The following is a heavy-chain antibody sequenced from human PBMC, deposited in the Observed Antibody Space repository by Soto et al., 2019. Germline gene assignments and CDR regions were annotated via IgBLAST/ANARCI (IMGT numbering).Heavy chain of an antibody. Sequence: QVQLVESGGGVVQPERSLRLSCAASGFTFSSLSMHWVRQAPGKGLEWVAAISSDGSNKYDADSVKGRFTISRDNSKNTLYLHMNSLRPEDTAVYYCARGYCSSASCLGGYWGQGTLVTVSS. CDR3: ARGYCSSASCLGGY. D-gene: IGHD2-2*01. CDR1: GFTFSSLS. V-gene: IGHV3-30-3*01. CDR2: ISSDGSNK. J-gene: IGHJ4*02.